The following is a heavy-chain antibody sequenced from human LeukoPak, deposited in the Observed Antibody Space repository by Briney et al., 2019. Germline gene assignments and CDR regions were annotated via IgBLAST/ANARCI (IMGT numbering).Heavy chain of an antibody. Sequence: GASVKVSCKASGYTFTSYYMHWVRQAPGQGLEWMGGIIPIFGTANYAQKFQGRVTITADESTSTAYIKLSSLRSEDTAVYYCARVWTIFRVAPFDYWGQGTLVTVSS. D-gene: IGHD3-3*02. CDR2: IIPIFGTA. V-gene: IGHV1-69*13. J-gene: IGHJ4*02. CDR1: GYTFTSYY. CDR3: ARVWTIFRVAPFDY.